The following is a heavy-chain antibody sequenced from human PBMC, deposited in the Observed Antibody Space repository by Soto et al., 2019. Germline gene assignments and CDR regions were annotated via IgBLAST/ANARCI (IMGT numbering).Heavy chain of an antibody. J-gene: IGHJ5*02. CDR1: GFTFSSYE. Sequence: PGGSLRLSCAAPGFTFSSYEMNWVRQAPGKGLEWVSYISSSGSTIDYADSVKGRFTISRDNAKNSLYLQMNSLRAEDTAVYYCARSWGVYCSSTSCYSPWFDPWGQGTLVTVSS. V-gene: IGHV3-48*03. D-gene: IGHD2-2*02. CDR2: ISSSGSTI. CDR3: ARSWGVYCSSTSCYSPWFDP.